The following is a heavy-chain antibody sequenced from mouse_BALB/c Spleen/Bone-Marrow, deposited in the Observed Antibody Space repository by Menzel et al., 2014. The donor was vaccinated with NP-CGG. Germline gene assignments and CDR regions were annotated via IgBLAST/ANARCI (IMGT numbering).Heavy chain of an antibody. J-gene: IGHJ4*01. V-gene: IGHV2-2*02. CDR2: IWTGGST. Sequence: QVQLQQSGPGLVQPSQSLSITCTISGFSLTNYGVHWVRQSPGKGLEWLGVIWTGGSTDYNAAFISRLSISKDNSKSRVFFKMNSLQANDTAIYYCARRYDASYALDYWGQGTSVTVSS. CDR1: GFSLTNYG. D-gene: IGHD2-14*01. CDR3: ARRYDASYALDY.